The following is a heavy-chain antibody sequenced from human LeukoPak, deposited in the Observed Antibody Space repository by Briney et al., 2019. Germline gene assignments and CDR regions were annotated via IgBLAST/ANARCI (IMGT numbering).Heavy chain of an antibody. J-gene: IGHJ4*02. CDR1: GFTFSSYA. CDR3: ARPFTVFYGSGSLDY. Sequence: GGSLRLSCAASGFTFSSYAMHWVRQAPGKGLEWVAVISYDGSNKYYADSVKGRFTISRDNSKNTLYLQMNSLRAEDTAVYYCARPFTVFYGSGSLDYWGQGTLVTVSS. V-gene: IGHV3-30-3*01. CDR2: ISYDGSNK. D-gene: IGHD3-10*01.